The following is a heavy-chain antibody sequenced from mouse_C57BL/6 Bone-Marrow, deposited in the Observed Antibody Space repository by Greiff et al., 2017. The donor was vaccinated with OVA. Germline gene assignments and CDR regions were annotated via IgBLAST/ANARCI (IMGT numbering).Heavy chain of an antibody. J-gene: IGHJ2*01. D-gene: IGHD4-1*01. CDR2: IRNKANGYTT. CDR1: GFTFTDYY. CDR3: ARYNWDDYFDD. V-gene: IGHV7-3*01. Sequence: EVKLVESGGGLVQPGGSLSLSCAASGFTFTDYYMSWVSQPPGKALEWLGFIRNKANGYTTEYSASVKGRVTISRDNSQSILYLQMNALRAEDSATYYCARYNWDDYFDDWGQGTTLTVSS.